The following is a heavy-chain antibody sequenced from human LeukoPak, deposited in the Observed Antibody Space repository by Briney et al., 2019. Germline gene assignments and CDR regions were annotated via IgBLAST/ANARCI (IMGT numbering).Heavy chain of an antibody. CDR1: GFTFSSYW. J-gene: IGHJ4*02. D-gene: IGHD4-23*01. V-gene: IGHV3-7*01. Sequence: PGGSLRLSCAAPGFTFSSYWMSWVRLAPGKGLEWVANIKQDGSEKYYVDSVKGRFTISRDNAKSSLYLQMSSLRAEDTAVYYCARCLYGGNSDFHYWGQGTLVTVSS. CDR2: IKQDGSEK. CDR3: ARCLYGGNSDFHY.